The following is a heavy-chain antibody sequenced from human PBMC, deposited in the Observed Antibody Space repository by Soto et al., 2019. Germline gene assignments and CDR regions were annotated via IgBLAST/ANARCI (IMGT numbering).Heavy chain of an antibody. Sequence: LRLSCAASGFTFSSYSMNWVRQAPGKGLEWVSSISSSSSYIYYADSVKGRFTISRDNAKNSLYLQMNSLRAEDTAVYYCARDGREVVVAATLHYYYGMDVWGQGTTVTVSS. CDR1: GFTFSSYS. V-gene: IGHV3-21*01. CDR2: ISSSSSYI. J-gene: IGHJ6*02. CDR3: ARDGREVVVAATLHYYYGMDV. D-gene: IGHD2-15*01.